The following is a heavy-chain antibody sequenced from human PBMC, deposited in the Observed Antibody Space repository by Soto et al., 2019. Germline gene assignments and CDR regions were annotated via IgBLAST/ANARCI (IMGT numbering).Heavy chain of an antibody. V-gene: IGHV1-18*01. Sequence: ASVKVSCKASGYTFTSYDINWVRQATGQGLEWMGWISTDNGGTNYAKSLQGRVTMTTDTSTRTAYMELRSLRSDDTAMYYCARDISYGSGTAYGYWGQGTRVTVSS. D-gene: IGHD3-10*01. J-gene: IGHJ4*02. CDR1: GYTFTSYD. CDR3: ARDISYGSGTAYGY. CDR2: ISTDNGGT.